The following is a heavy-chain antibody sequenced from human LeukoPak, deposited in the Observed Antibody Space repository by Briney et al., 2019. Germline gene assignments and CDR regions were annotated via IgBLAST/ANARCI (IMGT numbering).Heavy chain of an antibody. CDR1: GGSISSSSYY. Sequence: PSETLSLTCTVSGGSISSSSYYWGWIRQPPGKGLEWIGSLYYIRSTYYNPSLKSRVTISVDTSKNQFSLKLSSVTAADTAVYYCARQKSTGYTDYWGQGTLVTVSS. J-gene: IGHJ4*02. CDR3: ARQKSTGYTDY. D-gene: IGHD3-22*01. V-gene: IGHV4-39*01. CDR2: LYYIRST.